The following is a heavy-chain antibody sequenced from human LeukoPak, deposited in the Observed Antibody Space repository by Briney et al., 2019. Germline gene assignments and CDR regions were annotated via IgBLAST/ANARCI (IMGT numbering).Heavy chain of an antibody. CDR3: ARDRAGGYCGGDCFPEYFQH. J-gene: IGHJ1*01. V-gene: IGHV3-11*01. CDR1: GFTFSDYY. Sequence: RGSLRLSCAASGFTFSDYYMSWIRQAPGKGLEWVSYISSSGSTIYYADSVKGRFTISRDNAKNSLYLQMNSLRAEDTAVYYCARDRAGGYCGGDCFPEYFQHWGQGTLVTVSS. D-gene: IGHD2-21*02. CDR2: ISSSGSTI.